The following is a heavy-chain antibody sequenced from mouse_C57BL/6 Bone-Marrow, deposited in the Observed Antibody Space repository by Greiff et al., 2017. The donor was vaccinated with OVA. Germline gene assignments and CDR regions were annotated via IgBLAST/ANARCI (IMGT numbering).Heavy chain of an antibody. D-gene: IGHD1-1*01. J-gene: IGHJ1*03. V-gene: IGHV1-11*01. CDR1: GYTFTDHI. CDR3: GRRITTVVADWYFDV. CDR2: IYPVSGET. Sequence: QVQLQQSGAELVKPGASVKLSCKASGYTFTDHIMNWVKKRPGQGLEWIGRIYPVSGETNYNQKFMGKATFSVDRSSSTVYMVLNSLTSEDPAVYYCGRRITTVVADWYFDVWGTGTTVTVSS.